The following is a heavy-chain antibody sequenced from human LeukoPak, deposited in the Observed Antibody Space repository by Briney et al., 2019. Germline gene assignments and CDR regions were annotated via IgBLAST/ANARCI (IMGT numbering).Heavy chain of an antibody. Sequence: SETLSLTCAVYGGSFSGYYWSWIRQPPGKGLEWIGEINHSGSTNYNPSLKSRVTISVDTSKNQFSLKLSSVTAADTAGYYCARRGVDSSSDYWGQGTLVTVSS. CDR1: GGSFSGYY. V-gene: IGHV4-34*01. J-gene: IGHJ4*02. D-gene: IGHD6-13*01. CDR3: ARRGVDSSSDY. CDR2: INHSGST.